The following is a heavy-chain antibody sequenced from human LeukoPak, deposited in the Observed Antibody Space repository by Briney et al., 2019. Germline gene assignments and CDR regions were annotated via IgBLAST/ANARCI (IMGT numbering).Heavy chain of an antibody. J-gene: IGHJ6*02. V-gene: IGHV1-69*04. Sequence: SVKVSCKASGGTFSSYAITWVRQAPGQGLEWMGRIIPILGIANYAQKFQGRATITADKSTSTAYMELSSLRSEDTAVYYCARVIVVVPATNNYGMDVWGQGTTVTVSS. CDR2: IIPILGIA. D-gene: IGHD2-2*01. CDR1: GGTFSSYA. CDR3: ARVIVVVPATNNYGMDV.